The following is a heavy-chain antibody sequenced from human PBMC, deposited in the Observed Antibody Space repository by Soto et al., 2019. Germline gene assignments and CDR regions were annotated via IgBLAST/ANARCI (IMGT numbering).Heavy chain of an antibody. D-gene: IGHD1-1*01. CDR1: GGSVFSSSSL. V-gene: IGHV4-39*02. J-gene: IGHJ4*02. Sequence: QLQLQESGPGVVKPSETLSLTCTVTGGSVFSSSSLWVWVRQSPGKGLEWLGQIFYTGTTYYNPSLGRRITMSGDSSNRLFSLMLSSVTAADTALYYCARLGGLTEFTGTWYNLEQWGRGILVTGSS. CDR2: IFYTGTT. CDR3: ARLGGLTEFTGTWYNLEQ.